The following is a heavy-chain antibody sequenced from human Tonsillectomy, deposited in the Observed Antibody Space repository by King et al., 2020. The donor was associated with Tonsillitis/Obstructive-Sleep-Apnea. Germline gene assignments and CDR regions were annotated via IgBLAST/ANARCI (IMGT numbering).Heavy chain of an antibody. CDR1: GYTFTTYY. D-gene: IGHD3-22*01. CDR3: ARDMGYYDSSGYYDAFDT. CDR2: INPSGGSA. V-gene: IGHV1-46*01. J-gene: IGHJ3*02. Sequence: QLVQSGAEVRKPGASVKVSCKASGYTFTTYYIHWVRQAPGQGLEWMGLINPSGGSASYAQKFQGRVTMTRDTSTSTVYMQLSSLRSEDTAVYYCARDMGYYDSSGYYDAFDTWGQGTMVTVSS.